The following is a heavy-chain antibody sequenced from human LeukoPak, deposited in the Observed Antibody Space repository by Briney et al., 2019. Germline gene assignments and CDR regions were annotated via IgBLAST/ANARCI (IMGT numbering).Heavy chain of an antibody. CDR3: VRGLLWFGELSPTLDY. J-gene: IGHJ4*02. Sequence: PGGSLRLSCAASGFTFSSYGMHWVRQAPGKGLEWVAVIWYDGSNKYYADSVKGRFTISRDNSKNTLYLQMNSLRAEDTAVYYCVRGLLWFGELSPTLDYWGQGTLVTVSS. D-gene: IGHD3-10*01. CDR1: GFTFSSYG. CDR2: IWYDGSNK. V-gene: IGHV3-33*01.